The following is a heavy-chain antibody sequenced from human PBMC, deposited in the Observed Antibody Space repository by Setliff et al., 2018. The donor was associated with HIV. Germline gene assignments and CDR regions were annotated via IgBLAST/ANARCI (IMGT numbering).Heavy chain of an antibody. CDR1: GSYY. V-gene: IGHV4-39*01. CDR2: IDYRGNT. Sequence: PSETLSLTCVVYGSYYWDWIRQPPGKGLEWIGSIDYRGNTHYNPSLKSRVTISVDTSKNQFSLKLSSVTAADTAVYYCARAAAGSPYCYYYIDVWGKGTTVTVSS. J-gene: IGHJ6*03. D-gene: IGHD6-13*01. CDR3: ARAAAGSPYCYYYIDV.